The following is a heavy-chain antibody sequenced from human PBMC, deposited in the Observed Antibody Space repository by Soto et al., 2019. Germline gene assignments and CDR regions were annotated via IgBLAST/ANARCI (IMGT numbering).Heavy chain of an antibody. V-gene: IGHV4-39*01. CDR1: GGSISSSSYY. Sequence: QLQLQESGPGLVKPSETLSLTCTVSGGSISSSSYYWGWIRQPPGKGLEWIGSIYYSGSTYYNPSLKSRVTISVDTSKNQFSLKLSSVTAADTAVYYCASPGYSSGPRCFDYWGQGTLVTVSS. J-gene: IGHJ4*02. CDR3: ASPGYSSGPRCFDY. CDR2: IYYSGST. D-gene: IGHD6-19*01.